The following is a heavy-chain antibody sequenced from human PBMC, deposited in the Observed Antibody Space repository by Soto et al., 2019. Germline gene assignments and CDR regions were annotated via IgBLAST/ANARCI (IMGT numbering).Heavy chain of an antibody. J-gene: IGHJ6*02. Sequence: SVKVSCKASGGTFSSYTISWVRQAPGQRLEWMGRIIPILGIANYAQKFQGRVTITADKSTSTAYMELSSLRSEDTAVYYCARRYYDILTGPNYYYYGMDVWGQGTTVTVSS. CDR2: IIPILGIA. D-gene: IGHD3-9*01. V-gene: IGHV1-69*02. CDR3: ARRYYDILTGPNYYYYGMDV. CDR1: GGTFSSYT.